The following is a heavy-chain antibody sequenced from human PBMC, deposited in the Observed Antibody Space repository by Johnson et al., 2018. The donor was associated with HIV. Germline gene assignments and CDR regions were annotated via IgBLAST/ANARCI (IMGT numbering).Heavy chain of an antibody. CDR2: IYSGCRT. J-gene: IGHJ3*02. CDR3: ARDRGVFWNNDYKGDAFDI. D-gene: IGHD3-3*01. CDR1: GFTVSSNY. V-gene: IGHV3-53*01. Sequence: EVQLVESGGGLIQPGGSLRLSCAASGFTVSSNYMSWVRQAPGKGLEWVSIIYSGCRTYHAASVKGRFTLSRDNSKNTLYLQMNSLRAEDTAVYYCARDRGVFWNNDYKGDAFDIWGQGTMVTVSS.